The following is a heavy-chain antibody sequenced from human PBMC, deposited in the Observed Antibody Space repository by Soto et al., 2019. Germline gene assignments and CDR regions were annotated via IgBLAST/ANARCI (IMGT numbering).Heavy chain of an antibody. CDR2: INHSGST. Sequence: QVQLQQWGAGLLKPSETLSLACAVYGGSLSGSYWSWIRQPPGKGLEGFGEINHSGSTNYNPSLNSRVTISVDTTKNQCSLKLSSVTAADTAVYYGAIKADFWSGPYYYYMDVWGKVTTVTVSS. J-gene: IGHJ6*03. CDR1: GGSLSGSY. CDR3: AIKADFWSGPYYYYMDV. D-gene: IGHD3-3*01. V-gene: IGHV4-34*01.